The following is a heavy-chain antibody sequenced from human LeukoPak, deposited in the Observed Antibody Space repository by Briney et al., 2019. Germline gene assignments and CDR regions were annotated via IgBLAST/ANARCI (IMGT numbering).Heavy chain of an antibody. CDR2: IYYSGST. J-gene: IGHJ6*02. CDR1: GGSISSGDYY. Sequence: SETLSLTCIVSGGSISSGDYYWSWIRQPPGKGLEWIGYIYYSGSTYYNPSLKSRVTISVDTSKNQFSLKLSSVTAADTAVYYCARVEPTVTTGYYYYGMDVWGQGTTVTVSS. CDR3: ARVEPTVTTGYYYYGMDV. D-gene: IGHD4-17*01. V-gene: IGHV4-30-4*01.